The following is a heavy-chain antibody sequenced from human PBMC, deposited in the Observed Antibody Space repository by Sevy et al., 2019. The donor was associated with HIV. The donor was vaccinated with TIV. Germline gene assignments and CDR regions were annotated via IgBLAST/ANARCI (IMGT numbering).Heavy chain of an antibody. J-gene: IGHJ3*02. D-gene: IGHD3-16*01. Sequence: ASVKVSCKASGGTLDTYSISWLRQAPGQGLEWMGGITPMFGTAYYAQNFQGRVTIVADKSTSTAYMELRSLRFEDSAVFYCARDRDITFGGGDAFDIWGQGTMVTVSS. CDR2: ITPMFGTA. CDR1: GGTLDTYS. V-gene: IGHV1-69*06. CDR3: ARDRDITFGGGDAFDI.